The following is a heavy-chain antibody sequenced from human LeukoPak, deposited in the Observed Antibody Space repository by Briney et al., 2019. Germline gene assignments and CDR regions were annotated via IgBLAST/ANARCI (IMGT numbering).Heavy chain of an antibody. J-gene: IGHJ4*02. D-gene: IGHD3-10*01. V-gene: IGHV3-30-3*01. Sequence: PGGSLRLSCAASGFTFRNYVNHWVRQAPGKGLEWVAVTSSDLNVKLYADSVKGRFTISRDNSRSTLYLQMNSLRPEDTAIYYCAREGYYGSGSPPSLYFDYWGQGTLVTVSS. CDR3: AREGYYGSGSPPSLYFDY. CDR2: TSSDLNVK. CDR1: GFTFRNYV.